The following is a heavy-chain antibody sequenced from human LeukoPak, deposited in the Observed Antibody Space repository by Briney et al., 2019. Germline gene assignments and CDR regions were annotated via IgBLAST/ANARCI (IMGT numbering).Heavy chain of an antibody. J-gene: IGHJ3*02. CDR2: IYYSGST. CDR3: ARMIPYAFDI. V-gene: IGHV4-59*01. D-gene: IGHD3-22*01. Sequence: SETLSLTCTVSGGSISSYYWSWIRQPPGKGLEWIGYIYYSGSTNYNPSLKSRVTISVDTSKNQFSQKLSSVTAADTAVYYCARMIPYAFDIWGQGTMVTVSS. CDR1: GGSISSYY.